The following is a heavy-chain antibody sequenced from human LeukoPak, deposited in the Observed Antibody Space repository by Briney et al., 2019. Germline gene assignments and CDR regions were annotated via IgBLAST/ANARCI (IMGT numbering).Heavy chain of an antibody. Sequence: GGSLRLSCAASGFTFSTYGMHWVRQAPGKGLEWVAVISYDGSNKYYADSVKGRFTISRDNSKNTLYLQMNSLRPEDTAMYYCARDLSGRYSIDYWGQGTLVIVSS. CDR2: ISYDGSNK. D-gene: IGHD1-26*01. CDR1: GFTFSTYG. CDR3: ARDLSGRYSIDY. V-gene: IGHV3-30*03. J-gene: IGHJ4*02.